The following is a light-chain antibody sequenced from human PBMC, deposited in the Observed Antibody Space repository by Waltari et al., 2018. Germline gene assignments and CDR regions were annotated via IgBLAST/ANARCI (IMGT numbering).Light chain of an antibody. Sequence: QSALTQPAPVARSPVPSITISCTGTSSDVGGSNYVSWYQQHPGKAPHLMFYDVSNRPSGVSNRFSGSKSGNTASLTISGLQAEDEADYYCSSYTSSSTYVFGTGPKVTVL. CDR1: SSDVGGSNY. J-gene: IGLJ1*01. CDR3: SSYTSSSTYV. V-gene: IGLV2-14*03. CDR2: DVS.